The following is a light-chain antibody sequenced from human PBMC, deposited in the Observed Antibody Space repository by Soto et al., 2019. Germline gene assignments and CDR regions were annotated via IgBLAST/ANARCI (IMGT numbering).Light chain of an antibody. J-gene: IGKJ2*01. CDR2: GSY. CDR1: QSVSNNY. V-gene: IGKV3-20*01. CDR3: QQYGSSPPYT. Sequence: EVVLTQSPGTLSLSPGERATLSCRASQSVSNNYFAWYQQKPGQAPRLLIFGSYDRATGIPDRFSGSGSGTDFTLTICRLVPEDFAVYFCQQYGSSPPYTFGLGTKLEIK.